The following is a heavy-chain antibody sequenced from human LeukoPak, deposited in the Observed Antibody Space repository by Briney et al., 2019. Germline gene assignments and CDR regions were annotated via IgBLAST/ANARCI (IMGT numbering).Heavy chain of an antibody. J-gene: IGHJ4*02. Sequence: PSETLSLTCAVYGGSLSGNYWSWIRQPPGKGLEWIGEINRSGSTKYNPSLKSRVTISVDTSKNQFSLKLSSVTAADTAVYYCASLGYYYSGDYWGQGTLVTVSS. D-gene: IGHD3-22*01. CDR2: INRSGST. CDR1: GGSLSGNY. V-gene: IGHV4-34*01. CDR3: ASLGYYYSGDY.